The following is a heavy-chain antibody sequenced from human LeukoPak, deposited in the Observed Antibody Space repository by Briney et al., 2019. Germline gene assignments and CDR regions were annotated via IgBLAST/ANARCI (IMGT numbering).Heavy chain of an antibody. V-gene: IGHV3-23*01. J-gene: IGHJ4*02. Sequence: GGSLRLSCAASGFTFSSYAMSWVRQAPGKGLEWVSGISGSGDNTKYADSVKGRFTISRDNPKNMLYLQMNSLRAEDTAVYYCAKYNEAGYSSGWHGFVDYWGQGTLVTVSS. CDR2: ISGSGDNT. CDR1: GFTFSSYA. CDR3: AKYNEAGYSSGWHGFVDY. D-gene: IGHD6-19*01.